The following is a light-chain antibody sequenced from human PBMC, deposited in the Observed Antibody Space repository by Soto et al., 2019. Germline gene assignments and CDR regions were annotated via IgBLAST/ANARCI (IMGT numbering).Light chain of an antibody. CDR1: QSVSTSY. V-gene: IGKV3-20*01. CDR3: QQYGSSPPWT. Sequence: EIVLTQSPGTLSLSPGERATLSCRASQSVSTSYLAWYQQKPGQAPRLLIYGASSRATGIPDRFSGSGSGTDLTLTISRLEPGDFAVYYCQQYGSSPPWTFGQGTKGELK. J-gene: IGKJ1*01. CDR2: GAS.